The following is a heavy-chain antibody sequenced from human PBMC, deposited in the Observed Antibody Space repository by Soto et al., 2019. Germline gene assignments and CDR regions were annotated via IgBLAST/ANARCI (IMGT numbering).Heavy chain of an antibody. J-gene: IGHJ4*02. V-gene: IGHV4-39*01. CDR3: ARHGRGLENFDF. Sequence: SETLSLTCTVSGGSISSSSYYWGWIRQPPGKGLEWIGSIYYSGSTYYNPSLKSRVTISVDTSKNQFSLKLSSVTAADTAVYYCARHGRGLENFDFWGQGTLVTVSS. D-gene: IGHD1-1*01. CDR2: IYYSGST. CDR1: GGSISSSSYY.